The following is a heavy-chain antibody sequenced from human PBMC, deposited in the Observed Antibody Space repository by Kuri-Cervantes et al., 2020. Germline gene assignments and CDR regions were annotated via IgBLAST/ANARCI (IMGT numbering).Heavy chain of an antibody. CDR2: ISSSSSTI. V-gene: IGHV3-48*01. D-gene: IGHD3-3*01. CDR3: ARDEFYSGVLQFLGWLLYLYYYYMDV. CDR1: GFTFSSYS. J-gene: IGHJ6*03. Sequence: GGSLRLSCAASGFTFSSYSMNWVRQAPGKGLEWVSYISSSSSTIYYADSVKGRFTISRDNAKNSLYLQMNSLRAEDTAVYYCARDEFYSGVLQFLGWLLYLYYYYMDVWGKGTTVTVSS.